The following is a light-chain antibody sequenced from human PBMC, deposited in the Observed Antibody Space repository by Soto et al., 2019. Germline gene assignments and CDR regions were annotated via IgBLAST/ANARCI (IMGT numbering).Light chain of an antibody. CDR2: EVS. V-gene: IGLV2-8*01. CDR3: SSYAGGNNYV. Sequence: QSVLTQPPSASGSPGQSVTISCTGTSSDVCSFNYVSWYQQHPGKAPKLLIYEVSKLPSGVPDRFSGSKSGNTASLTVFGLQAEDDADYYCSSYAGGNNYVFGTGTKVTVL. CDR1: SSDVCSFNY. J-gene: IGLJ1*01.